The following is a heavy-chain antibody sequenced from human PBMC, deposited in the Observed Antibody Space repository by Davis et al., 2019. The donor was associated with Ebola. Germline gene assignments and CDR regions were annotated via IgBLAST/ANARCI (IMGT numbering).Heavy chain of an antibody. CDR1: GFMFSSYA. J-gene: IGHJ4*02. CDR3: AREWELLDY. CDR2: ITNNGGST. D-gene: IGHD1-26*01. V-gene: IGHV3-64*04. Sequence: GGSLRLSCSVSGFMFSSYAMHWVRQAPGKGLQYVSGITNNGGSTYYADSVKGRFTISRDNSKNTLYLQMNSLRAEDTAVYYCAREWELLDYWGQGTLVTVSS.